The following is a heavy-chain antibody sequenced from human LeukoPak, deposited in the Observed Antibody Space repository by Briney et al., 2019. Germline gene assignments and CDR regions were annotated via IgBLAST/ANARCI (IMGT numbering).Heavy chain of an antibody. J-gene: IGHJ3*02. CDR2: IHFSGST. CDR1: GGSISSSCNY. D-gene: IGHD4/OR15-4a*01. V-gene: IGHV4-39*01. Sequence: PSETLSLTCTVSGGSISSSCNYWGWIRQPPGKGLEWIGSIHFSGSTYYNPSLKSRVTIPVDTSKNQFSLKLSSVTAADTAVYYCARLLKLTTPPGIWGQGTMVTVSS. CDR3: ARLLKLTTPPGI.